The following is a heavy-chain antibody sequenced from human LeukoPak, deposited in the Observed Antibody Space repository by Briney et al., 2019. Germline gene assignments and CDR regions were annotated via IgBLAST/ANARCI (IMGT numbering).Heavy chain of an antibody. CDR1: GFTFSDYY. CDR2: ISSSGSTI. V-gene: IGHV3-11*01. CDR3: ARQREMTTIFTALGY. J-gene: IGHJ4*02. Sequence: GGYLRLSCAASGFTFSDYYMTWIRQAPGKGLEWVSKISSSGSTIYYADSVKGRFTISRDNAKSSLYLQMNSLRAEDTAVYYCARQREMTTIFTALGYWGQGTLVTVSS. D-gene: IGHD5-24*01.